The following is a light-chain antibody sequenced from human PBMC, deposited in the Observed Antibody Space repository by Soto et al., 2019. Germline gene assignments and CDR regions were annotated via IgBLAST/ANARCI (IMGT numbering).Light chain of an antibody. CDR1: SSDVGSYNL. Sequence: QSVLTQPASVSGSPGQSITISCTGTSSDVGSYNLVSWYQQHPGKAPKLMIYEGSERPSGVSNRFSGSKSGNTASLTISGLQAEDEADYYCCSYAGSSTFYVFGTGTKVPVL. V-gene: IGLV2-23*01. J-gene: IGLJ1*01. CDR2: EGS. CDR3: CSYAGSSTFYV.